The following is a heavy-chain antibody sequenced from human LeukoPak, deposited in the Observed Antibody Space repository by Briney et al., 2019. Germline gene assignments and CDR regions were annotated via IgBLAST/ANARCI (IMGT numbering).Heavy chain of an antibody. CDR1: GGSISSSSYY. CDR3: ARGNAGTTDY. CDR2: IYYSGST. D-gene: IGHD6-13*01. J-gene: IGHJ4*02. V-gene: IGHV4-39*01. Sequence: PSETLSLTCTVSGGSISSSSYYWGWIRQPPGKGLEWIGSIYYSGSTYYNPSLKSRVTISVDTSKNQFSLQLNSVTPEDTAVYYCARGNAGTTDYWGQGTLVTVSS.